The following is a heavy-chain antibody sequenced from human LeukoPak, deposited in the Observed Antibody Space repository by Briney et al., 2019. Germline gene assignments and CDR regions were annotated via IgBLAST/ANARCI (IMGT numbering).Heavy chain of an antibody. CDR2: IYYSGST. CDR1: GGSISSSSYY. Sequence: SETLSLTCTVSGGSISSSSYYWGWIRQPPGKGLEWIGSIYYSGSTYYNPSLKSRVTISVDTSKNQSSLKLSSVTAADTAVHYCARDPYDSSGYRDYWGQGTLVTVSS. J-gene: IGHJ4*02. V-gene: IGHV4-39*07. D-gene: IGHD3-22*01. CDR3: ARDPYDSSGYRDY.